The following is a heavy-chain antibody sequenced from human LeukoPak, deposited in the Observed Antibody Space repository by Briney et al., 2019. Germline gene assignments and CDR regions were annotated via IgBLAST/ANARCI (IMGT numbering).Heavy chain of an antibody. D-gene: IGHD3-3*01. Sequence: SETLSLTCTVSGGSLSSSSYYWGWIRQPPGKGLEWIGSIYYSGSTYYNPSLKSRVTISVDTSKNQFSLKLSSVTAADTAVYYCATLTRGYDFWSGYGDYFDYWGQGTLVTVSS. CDR2: IYYSGST. CDR1: GGSLSSSSYY. CDR3: ATLTRGYDFWSGYGDYFDY. V-gene: IGHV4-39*07. J-gene: IGHJ4*02.